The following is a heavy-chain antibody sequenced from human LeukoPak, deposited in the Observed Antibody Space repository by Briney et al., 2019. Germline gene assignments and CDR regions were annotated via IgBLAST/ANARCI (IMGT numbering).Heavy chain of an antibody. CDR2: ISWNSGSI. CDR1: GFTFDDYA. J-gene: IGHJ5*02. V-gene: IGHV3-9*01. D-gene: IGHD6-19*01. CDR3: AKDWNRSGWSLSWFDP. Sequence: PGGSLRLSCAASGFTFDDYAMHWVRQAPGKGLEWVSGISWNSGSIGCADSVKGRFTISRDNSKNTLYLQMNSLRAEDTAVYYCAKDWNRSGWSLSWFDPWGQGTLVTVSS.